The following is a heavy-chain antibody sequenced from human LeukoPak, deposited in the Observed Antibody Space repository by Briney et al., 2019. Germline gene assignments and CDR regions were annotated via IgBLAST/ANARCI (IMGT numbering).Heavy chain of an antibody. V-gene: IGHV1-8*03. CDR2: MNPNSGNT. J-gene: IGHJ6*03. Sequence: GASVKVSCKASGYTFTSYDINWVRQATGQGLEWMGWMNPNSGNTGYGQKFQGRVTITRNTSLSTAYMELSSLRSEDTAVYYCARGLRGPRYDFWSGYYPNYYYYYMDVWGKGTTVTVSS. CDR3: ARGLRGPRYDFWSGYYPNYYYYYMDV. D-gene: IGHD3-3*01. CDR1: GYTFTSYD.